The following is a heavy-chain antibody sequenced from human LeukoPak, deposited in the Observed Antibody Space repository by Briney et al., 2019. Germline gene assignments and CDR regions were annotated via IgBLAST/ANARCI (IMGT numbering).Heavy chain of an antibody. J-gene: IGHJ6*02. D-gene: IGHD3-10*01. V-gene: IGHV1-24*01. Sequence: GASVKVSCKVSGYTLTELSMHWVRQAPGKGLEWMGGFDPEDGETIYAQKFQGRVTMTEDTSTDTAYMELSSLRSEDTAVYYCATVLFVRGPDHSYGMDVWGQGTTVTVSS. CDR2: FDPEDGET. CDR3: ATVLFVRGPDHSYGMDV. CDR1: GYTLTELS.